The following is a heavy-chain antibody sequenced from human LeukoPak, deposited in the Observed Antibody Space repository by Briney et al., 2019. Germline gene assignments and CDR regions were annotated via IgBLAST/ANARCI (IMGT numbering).Heavy chain of an antibody. CDR2: IIPIFGTA. V-gene: IGHV1-69*06. D-gene: IGHD6-19*01. Sequence: ASVKVSCKASGGTFSSYAISWVRQAPGQGLEWMGGIIPIFGTANYAQKFQGRVTITADKSTSTAYMELSSLRSEDTAVYYCARVPYSSGRYPDYWGQGTLVTVSS. CDR3: ARVPYSSGRYPDY. CDR1: GGTFSSYA. J-gene: IGHJ4*02.